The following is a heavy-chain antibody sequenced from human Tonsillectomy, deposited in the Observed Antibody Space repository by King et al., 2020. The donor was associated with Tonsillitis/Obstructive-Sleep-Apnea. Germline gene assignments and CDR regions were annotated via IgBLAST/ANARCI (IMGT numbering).Heavy chain of an antibody. CDR3: LRDYYYYMDG. CDR2: VNSDGSSA. D-gene: IGHD4-17*01. V-gene: IGHV3-74*01. Sequence: VQLVESGGGLVQPGGSLRLSCAASGFTFSSYWMHWVRQAPGKGLVWVSRVNSDGSSASYADSVRGRFTISRDNAKNTLSLQMNSLRAENTAVYYRLRDYYYYMDGWGKGTTVTVSS. CDR1: GFTFSSYW. J-gene: IGHJ6*03.